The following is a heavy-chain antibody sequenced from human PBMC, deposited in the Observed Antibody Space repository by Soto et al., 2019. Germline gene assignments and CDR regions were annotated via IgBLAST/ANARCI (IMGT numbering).Heavy chain of an antibody. J-gene: IGHJ6*02. CDR3: VVVVVAASYYYYGMDV. Sequence: QVQLVQSGAEVQKPGSSVKVSCKASGGTFSSYAISWVRQAPGQGLEWMGGIIPIFGTANYAQKFQGRVTITADESTSTAYMELSSLRSEDTAVYYCVVVVVAASYYYYGMDVWGQGTTVTVSS. D-gene: IGHD2-15*01. V-gene: IGHV1-69*01. CDR2: IIPIFGTA. CDR1: GGTFSSYA.